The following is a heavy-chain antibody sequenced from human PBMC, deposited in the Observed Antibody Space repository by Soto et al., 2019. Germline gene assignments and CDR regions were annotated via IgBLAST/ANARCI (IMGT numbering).Heavy chain of an antibody. CDR1: GFTFSSYS. D-gene: IGHD6-13*01. CDR3: ARDLGGKYSSSWGYYYGMDV. Sequence: PGGSLRLSCAASGFTFSSYSMNWVRQAPGKGLEWVSSISSSSSYIYYADSVKGRFTISRDNAKNSLYLQMNSLRAEDTAVYYCARDLGGKYSSSWGYYYGMDVWGQGTTVTVSS. J-gene: IGHJ6*02. CDR2: ISSSSSYI. V-gene: IGHV3-21*01.